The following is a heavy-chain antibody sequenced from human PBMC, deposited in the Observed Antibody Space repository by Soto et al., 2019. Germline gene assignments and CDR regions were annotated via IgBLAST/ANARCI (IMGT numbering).Heavy chain of an antibody. CDR3: AVQTYYYDSSGSGWFDP. CDR1: GGSISSGGYS. Sequence: QLQLQESGSGLVKPSQTLSLTCAVSGGSISSGGYSWSWIRQPPGKGLEWIGYIYHSGSTYYNPSLKSRVTISVDRSKNQFSLKLSSVTAADTAVYYCAVQTYYYDSSGSGWFDPWGQGTLVTVSS. CDR2: IYHSGST. J-gene: IGHJ5*02. D-gene: IGHD3-22*01. V-gene: IGHV4-30-2*01.